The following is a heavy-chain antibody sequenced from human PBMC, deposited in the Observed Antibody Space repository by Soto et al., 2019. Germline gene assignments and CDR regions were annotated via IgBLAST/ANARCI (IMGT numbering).Heavy chain of an antibody. CDR3: ASANWFFDY. J-gene: IGHJ4*02. CDR2: IYYSGST. D-gene: IGHD7-27*01. CDR1: GGSISSYY. V-gene: IGHV4-59*01. Sequence: SKNLSLTCTVSGGSISSYYWGWIRQPPGKGLEGIGYIYYSGSTNYNPALKSRVTMSVDTSKNQFSLKLSSLTAADTAIYYCASANWFFDYWGEGTLVTASS.